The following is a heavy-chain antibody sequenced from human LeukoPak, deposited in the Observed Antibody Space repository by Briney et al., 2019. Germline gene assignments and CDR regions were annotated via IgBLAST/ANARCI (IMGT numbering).Heavy chain of an antibody. CDR3: AREYYDILSDY. Sequence: ASVKVSCKASGYTFTSYYMHWVRQAPGQGLEWMGIINPSGGSTSYAQKFQGRVTMTRDTSTSTVYMELSRLRSDDTAVYYCAREYYDILSDYWGQGTLVTVSS. V-gene: IGHV1-46*01. D-gene: IGHD3-9*01. CDR1: GYTFTSYY. J-gene: IGHJ4*02. CDR2: INPSGGST.